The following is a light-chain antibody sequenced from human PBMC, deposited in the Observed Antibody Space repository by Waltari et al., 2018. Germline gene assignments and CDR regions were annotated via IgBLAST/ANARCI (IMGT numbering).Light chain of an antibody. Sequence: QSVLTQPPSMSGAPGQRVTITCPGSSSNIRAGHDVHWYQVFPGTAPKLLIYGNNNRPSGVPDRFSGSKSDTSASLAIGGLQAEDEADYYCQSFDIRLSGGVVFGGGTKVTVL. V-gene: IGLV1-40*01. CDR2: GNN. J-gene: IGLJ3*02. CDR1: SSNIRAGHD. CDR3: QSFDIRLSGGVV.